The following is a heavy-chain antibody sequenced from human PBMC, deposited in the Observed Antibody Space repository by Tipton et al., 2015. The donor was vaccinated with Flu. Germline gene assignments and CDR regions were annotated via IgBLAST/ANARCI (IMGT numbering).Heavy chain of an antibody. CDR3: ARGTSAGRWGIAVAGFDY. J-gene: IGHJ4*02. V-gene: IGHV3-21*01. CDR1: GFTFSSYS. Sequence: SLRLSCAASGFTFSSYSMNWVRQAPGKGLEWVSSISSSSSYIYYADSVKGRFTISRDNAKNSLYLQMNSLRAEDTAVYYCARGTSAGRWGIAVAGFDYWGQGTLVTVSS. CDR2: ISSSSSYI. D-gene: IGHD6-19*01.